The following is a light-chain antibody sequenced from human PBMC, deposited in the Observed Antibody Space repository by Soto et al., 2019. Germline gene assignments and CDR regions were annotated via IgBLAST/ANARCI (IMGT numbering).Light chain of an antibody. Sequence: DIQMTQSPSSLSASVGDRVTITCRASQGSSHYLAWYQQKPGKVPKLLSYAASTLQSGVPSRFSGSGSGTDFTLTISSLQPEDVATYYCQKYNSAPWTFGQGTKVEIK. J-gene: IGKJ1*01. CDR1: QGSSHY. CDR2: AAS. CDR3: QKYNSAPWT. V-gene: IGKV1-27*01.